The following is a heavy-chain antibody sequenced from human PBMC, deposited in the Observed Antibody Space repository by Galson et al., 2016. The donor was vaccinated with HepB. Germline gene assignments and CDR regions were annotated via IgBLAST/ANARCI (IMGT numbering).Heavy chain of an antibody. V-gene: IGHV3-21*01. CDR1: GFTFSSYS. J-gene: IGHJ3*02. D-gene: IGHD1-26*01. CDR2: ISSGSNYT. CDR3: ARDGELGGSYYGRDFDI. Sequence: SLRLSCAASGFTFSSYSMNWVRQAPGKGLEWVSSISSGSNYTYYADSVKGRFTISRDSAKNSLYLQMNSLRAEDTALYYCARDGELGGSYYGRDFDIWGKGTMVTVSS.